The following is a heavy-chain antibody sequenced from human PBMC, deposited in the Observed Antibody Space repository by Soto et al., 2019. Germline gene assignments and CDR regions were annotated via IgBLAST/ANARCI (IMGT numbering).Heavy chain of an antibody. CDR2: IIPMFGTA. D-gene: IGHD5-18*01. Sequence: QVQLVQSGAEVKKPESSVKVSCKAPGGTFSTYAISWVRQAPGQGVEWMGGIIPMFGTANYAQRFQDRVTITAEESTNTVYMELSSLRSEDTAVYFCASGIQLWLRRINNGYSGWGQGTLVTVSS. CDR1: GGTFSTYA. J-gene: IGHJ4*02. CDR3: ASGIQLWLRRINNGYSG. V-gene: IGHV1-69*12.